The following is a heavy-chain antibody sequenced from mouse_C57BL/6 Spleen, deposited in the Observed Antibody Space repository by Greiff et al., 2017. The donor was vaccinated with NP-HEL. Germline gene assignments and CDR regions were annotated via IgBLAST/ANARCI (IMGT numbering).Heavy chain of an antibody. CDR1: GFTFSDYG. Sequence: EVHLVESGGGLVKPGGSLKLSCAASGFTFSDYGMHWVRQAPEKGLEWVAYISSGSSTIYYADTVKGRFTISRDNAKNTLFLQMTSLRSEDTAMYYCARGEDYGYEDWFAYWGQGTLVTVSA. CDR3: ARGEDYGYEDWFAY. D-gene: IGHD2-2*01. CDR2: ISSGSSTI. J-gene: IGHJ3*01. V-gene: IGHV5-17*01.